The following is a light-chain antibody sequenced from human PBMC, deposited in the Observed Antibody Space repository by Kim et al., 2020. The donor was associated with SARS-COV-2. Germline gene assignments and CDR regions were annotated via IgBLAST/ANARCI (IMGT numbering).Light chain of an antibody. CDR2: GAS. CDR3: QQYNHWPPYT. CDR1: QSISDN. V-gene: IGKV3-15*01. J-gene: IGKJ2*01. Sequence: VAPGESITLSCRASQSISDNVAWYQQKPGQAPRLVMYGASTRATGIPARFSGSGSGTEFTLTISGLQSEDFAVYYCQQYNHWPPYTFGQGTKLEI.